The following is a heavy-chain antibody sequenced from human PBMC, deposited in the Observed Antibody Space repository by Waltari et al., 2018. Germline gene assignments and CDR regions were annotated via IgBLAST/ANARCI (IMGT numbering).Heavy chain of an antibody. V-gene: IGHV4-34*01. CDR3: ARAPYVATIMGAFDI. Sequence: QVQLQQWGAGLLKPSETLSLTCAVYGGSFSGYYWSWIRQPPGKGLEWIGEINHSGSTNYNPSLKSRVTISVDTSKNQFSLKLSSVTAADTAVYYCARAPYVATIMGAFDIWGQGTMVTVSS. J-gene: IGHJ3*02. D-gene: IGHD5-12*01. CDR2: INHSGST. CDR1: GGSFSGYY.